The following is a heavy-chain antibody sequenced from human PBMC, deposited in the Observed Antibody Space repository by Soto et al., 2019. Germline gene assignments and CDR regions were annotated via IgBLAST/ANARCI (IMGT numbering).Heavy chain of an antibody. J-gene: IGHJ4*02. Sequence: SVKVSCKASGGTFSSYAISWVRQAPGQGLEWMGGINPIFGTPHYAQKYQGRVTITADTFTNTAYMELTRLTSDDTAVYFCAREGRHFDYWGQGTLVTVS. CDR1: GGTFSSYA. CDR2: INPIFGTP. V-gene: IGHV1-69*06. CDR3: AREGRHFDY.